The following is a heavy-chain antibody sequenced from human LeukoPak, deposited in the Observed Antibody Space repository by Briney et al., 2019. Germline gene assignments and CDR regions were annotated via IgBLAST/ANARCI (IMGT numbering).Heavy chain of an antibody. CDR1: GFTFSSYW. J-gene: IGHJ6*03. CDR3: ARVGGTTANYYYYYYMDV. CDR2: IKQDGSEK. D-gene: IGHD4-17*01. V-gene: IGHV3-7*01. Sequence: GGSLRLSCAASGFTFSSYWMSWVRQAPGKGLEWVANIKQDGSEKYYVDSVKGRFTISRDNAKNSLYLQMNSLRAEDTAVYYCARVGGTTANYYYYYYMDVWGKGTTVTVSS.